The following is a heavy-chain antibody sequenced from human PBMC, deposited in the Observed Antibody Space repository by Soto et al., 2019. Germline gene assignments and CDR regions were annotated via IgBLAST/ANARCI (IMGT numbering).Heavy chain of an antibody. D-gene: IGHD2-21*01. CDR2: TYYRSKWNT. Sequence: PSQTLSLTCAISGDSVSSNSAAWNWIRQSPSRGLEWLGRTYYRSKWNTDYAISVKSRITINPDTSKNQFSLQLNSVTPEDTATYYCARGGISHWAYFYYMDVWDRGTTVTVSS. CDR3: ARGGISHWAYFYYMDV. CDR1: GDSVSSNSAA. J-gene: IGHJ6*03. V-gene: IGHV6-1*01.